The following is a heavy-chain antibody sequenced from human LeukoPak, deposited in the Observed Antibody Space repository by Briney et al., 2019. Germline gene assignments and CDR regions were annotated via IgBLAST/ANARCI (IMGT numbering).Heavy chain of an antibody. V-gene: IGHV4-59*01. Sequence: SSETLSLTCTVSGGSISSYYWSWIRQPPGKGLEWIGYIYYSGSTNYNPSLKSRVTISVDTSKNQFSLKLSSVTAADTAVYYCARGVLGRVDYWGQGTLVTVSS. J-gene: IGHJ4*02. CDR3: ARGVLGRVDY. CDR1: GGSISSYY. D-gene: IGHD2/OR15-2a*01. CDR2: IYYSGST.